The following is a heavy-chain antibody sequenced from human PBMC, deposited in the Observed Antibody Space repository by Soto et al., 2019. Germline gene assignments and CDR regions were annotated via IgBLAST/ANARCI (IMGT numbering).Heavy chain of an antibody. J-gene: IGHJ6*02. CDR2: IYPGDSDT. CDR1: GYTFTNYW. Sequence: GESLKISCKGSGYTFTNYWIGWVRQMPGKGLEWMGIIYPGDSDTKYNPSFQGQVTISADKSITTTYLQWSSLKASDTAIYYCAASISYYGMDVWGQGTTVTVSS. V-gene: IGHV5-51*01. CDR3: AASISYYGMDV.